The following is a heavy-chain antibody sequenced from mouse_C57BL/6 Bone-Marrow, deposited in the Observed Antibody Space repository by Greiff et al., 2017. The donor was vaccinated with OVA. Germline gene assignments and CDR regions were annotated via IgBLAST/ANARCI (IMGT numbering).Heavy chain of an antibody. Sequence: QVQLQQPGAELVMPGASVKLSCKASGYTFTSYWMHWVKQRPGQGLEWIGEIDPYDSYTNYNQKFKGKSTLTVDKSSSTAYMQLSSLTSEDSAVYYCARSPSYYSNLAYWGQGTLVTVSA. V-gene: IGHV1-69*01. CDR3: ARSPSYYSNLAY. CDR2: IDPYDSYT. CDR1: GYTFTSYW. D-gene: IGHD2-5*01. J-gene: IGHJ3*01.